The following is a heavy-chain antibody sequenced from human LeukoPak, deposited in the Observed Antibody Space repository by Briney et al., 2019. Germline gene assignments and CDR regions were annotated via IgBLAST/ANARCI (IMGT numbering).Heavy chain of an antibody. CDR3: ARLLSWFDP. J-gene: IGHJ5*02. CDR2: IYYSGST. Sequence: SETLSLTCTVSGGSISSGGYYWGWIRQPPGKGLEWIGSIYYSGSTYYNPSLKSRVTISVDTSKNQFSLKLSSVTAADTAVYYCARLLSWFDPWGQGTLVTVSS. CDR1: GGSISSGGYY. V-gene: IGHV4-39*01.